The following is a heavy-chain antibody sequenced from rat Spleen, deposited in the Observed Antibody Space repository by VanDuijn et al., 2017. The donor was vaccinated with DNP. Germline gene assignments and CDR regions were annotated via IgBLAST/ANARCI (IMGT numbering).Heavy chain of an antibody. CDR2: ISYEGSST. CDR1: GFTFSDYY. D-gene: IGHD1-1*01. V-gene: IGHV5-22*01. CDR3: ARGVYYYSATYWYFDF. Sequence: QLVESGGGLVQPGRSLKLSCAASGFTFSDYYMAWVRQAPKKGLELVAAISYEGSSTYYGDSVKGRFTISRDNAKTTLYMQMNSLRSEATATYYCARGVYYYSATYWYFDFWGPGTMVTVSS. J-gene: IGHJ1*01.